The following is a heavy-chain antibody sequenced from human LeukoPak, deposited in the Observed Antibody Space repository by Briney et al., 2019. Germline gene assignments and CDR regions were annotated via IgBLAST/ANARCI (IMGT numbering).Heavy chain of an antibody. CDR1: GGSISSYY. J-gene: IGHJ4*02. V-gene: IGHV4-4*07. Sequence: SETLSVTCTVSGGSISSYYWSWIRQPAGKGLEWIGRIYTSGTTHYNPSLKSRVTMSVDTSKNQFSLKQSSMTAADTAVYYCARGIVSSSSSVFPPFDYWGQGTQVTVSS. CDR2: IYTSGTT. CDR3: ARGIVSSSSSVFPPFDY. D-gene: IGHD6-6*01.